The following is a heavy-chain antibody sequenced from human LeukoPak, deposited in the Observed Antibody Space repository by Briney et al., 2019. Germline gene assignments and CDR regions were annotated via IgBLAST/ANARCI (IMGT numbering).Heavy chain of an antibody. D-gene: IGHD3-9*01. CDR2: IYYSGST. J-gene: IGHJ4*02. V-gene: IGHV4-39*01. CDR1: GGSISSSSYY. Sequence: SETLSLTCTVSGGSISSSSYYWGWIRQPPGKGLEWIGSIYYSGSTYYNPSLKSRVTISVDTSKNQFSPKLSSVTAADTAVYYCASLYDILTGYPTFDYWGQGTLVTVSS. CDR3: ASLYDILTGYPTFDY.